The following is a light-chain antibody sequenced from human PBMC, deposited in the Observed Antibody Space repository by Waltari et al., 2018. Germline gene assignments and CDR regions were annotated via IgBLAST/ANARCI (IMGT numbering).Light chain of an antibody. Sequence: QSALTQPAAMSGSPGQSITMSCTGTSADIGIYNYVSWYQHHPGEAPKRIILDVTKRPSGISDRFSGSKSGNTASLTISGLQTEDEGHYYCSSHTTTSTLVFGGGTKLTVL. J-gene: IGLJ2*01. V-gene: IGLV2-14*03. CDR1: SADIGIYNY. CDR3: SSHTTTSTLV. CDR2: DVT.